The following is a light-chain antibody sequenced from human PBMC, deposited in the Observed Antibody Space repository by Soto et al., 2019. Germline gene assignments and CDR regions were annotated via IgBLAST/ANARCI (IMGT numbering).Light chain of an antibody. CDR2: DAT. V-gene: IGKV3-11*01. CDR3: QQRNSWPLT. J-gene: IGKJ4*01. Sequence: EIVLTQSPATLSLSPGERATLSCRASQNVGGYLAWYQQKPGQAPRLLISDATNRAAGIPARFSGIGSGTDFTLTISSLEPEDFAVYYCQQRNSWPLTFGGGTKVEIK. CDR1: QNVGGY.